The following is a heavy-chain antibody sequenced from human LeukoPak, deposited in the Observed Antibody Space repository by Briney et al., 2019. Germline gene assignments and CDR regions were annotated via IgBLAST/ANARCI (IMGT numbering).Heavy chain of an antibody. CDR3: ARAYGSGSYDSRYYYGMDV. V-gene: IGHV1-18*01. CDR2: ISAYNGNT. CDR1: GYTFTIYG. Sequence: ASVTVSFKASGYTFTIYGISWVRQAPGQGLEWMGWISAYNGNTNYAQKLQGRVTMTTDTSTSTAYMELRSLRSDDTAVYYCARAYGSGSYDSRYYYGMDVWGQGTTVTVSS. J-gene: IGHJ6*02. D-gene: IGHD3-10*01.